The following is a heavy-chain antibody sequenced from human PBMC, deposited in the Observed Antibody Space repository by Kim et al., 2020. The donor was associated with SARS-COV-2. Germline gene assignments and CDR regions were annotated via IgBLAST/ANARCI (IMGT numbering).Heavy chain of an antibody. CDR1: GGSFSGYY. CDR3: ARGHRRARNAYSSSSYFDY. V-gene: IGHV4-34*01. Sequence: SETLSLTCAVYGGSFSGYYWSWIRQPPGKGLEWIGEINHSGSTNYNPSLKSRVTISVDTSKNQFSLKLSSVTAADTAVYYCARGHRRARNAYSSSSYFDYWGQGTLVTVSS. J-gene: IGHJ4*02. D-gene: IGHD6-6*01. CDR2: INHSGST.